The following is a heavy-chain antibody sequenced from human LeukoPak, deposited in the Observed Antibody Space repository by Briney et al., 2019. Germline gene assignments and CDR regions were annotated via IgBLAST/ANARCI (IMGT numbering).Heavy chain of an antibody. V-gene: IGHV3-64D*09. D-gene: IGHD3-22*01. J-gene: IGHJ3*02. Sequence: GGSLRPSCSASGFTFSSYAMHWVRQAPGKGLEYVSAISSNGGSTYYADSVKGRFTISRDNSKDTLYLQMSSLRAEDTAVYYCVKDPSYYYDSSGSPGAFDIWGQGTMVTVSS. CDR1: GFTFSSYA. CDR3: VKDPSYYYDSSGSPGAFDI. CDR2: ISSNGGST.